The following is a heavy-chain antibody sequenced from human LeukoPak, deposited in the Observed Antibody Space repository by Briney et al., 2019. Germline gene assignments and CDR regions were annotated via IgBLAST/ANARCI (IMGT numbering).Heavy chain of an antibody. V-gene: IGHV1-46*01. J-gene: IGHJ6*03. CDR3: ATKSIAARGAGFYYYYYMDV. Sequence: ASVKVSCKAFGYTFTSYDINWVRQAPGQGLEWMGIINPSGGSTSYAQKFQGRVTMTRDTSTSTVYMELSSLRSEDTAVYYCATKSIAARGAGFYYYYYMDVWGKGTTVTVSS. CDR2: INPSGGST. CDR1: GYTFTSYD. D-gene: IGHD6-6*01.